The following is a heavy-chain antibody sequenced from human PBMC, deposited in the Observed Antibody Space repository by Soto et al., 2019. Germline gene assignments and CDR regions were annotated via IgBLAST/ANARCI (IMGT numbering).Heavy chain of an antibody. J-gene: IGHJ6*03. CDR1: CDSIRSRHYL. CDR3: ARPQYCGSSTCYESPYCQYMDV. V-gene: IGHV4-39*01. Sequence: QLRLQESGPGMVKPSATLSHTCLVFCDSIRSRHYLWSWVRKPTVKGVEWLGSSYHSGATFYDPYLRSRVPLSDDTTNNPLSLTQGSETAAGPAVYFSARPQYCGSSTCYESPYCQYMDVCGKGTIVT. D-gene: IGHD2-2*01. CDR2: SYHSGAT.